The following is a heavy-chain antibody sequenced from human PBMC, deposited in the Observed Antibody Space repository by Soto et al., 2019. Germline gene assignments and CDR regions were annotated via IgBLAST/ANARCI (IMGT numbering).Heavy chain of an antibody. CDR1: GGSISSGGYY. V-gene: IGHV4-31*03. CDR3: ARGKRITIFGVGRTDAFDI. CDR2: IYYSGST. J-gene: IGHJ3*02. Sequence: TSETLSLTCTVSGGSISSGGYYWSWIRQHPGKGLEWIGYIYYSGSTYYNPSLKSRVTISVDTSKNQFSLKLSSVTAADTAVYYCARGKRITIFGVGRTDAFDIWGQGTMVTVSS. D-gene: IGHD3-3*01.